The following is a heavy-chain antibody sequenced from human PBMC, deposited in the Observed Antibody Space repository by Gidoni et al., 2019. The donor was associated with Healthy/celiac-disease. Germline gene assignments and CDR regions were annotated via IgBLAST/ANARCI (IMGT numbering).Heavy chain of an antibody. V-gene: IGHV3-20*03. CDR1: AFTCADHG. J-gene: IGHJ6*02. D-gene: IGHD6-19*01. CDR2: INWNGGST. Sequence: EVQLLESGGGVVRPGGSLSLSSAASAFTCADHGPSGVRQAPGKGLEWVSGINWNGGSTGYADSVKGRFTISRDNAKNSLYLQMNSLRAEDTALYYCARVLDSSGWSPYYYYYGMDVWGQGTTVTVSS. CDR3: ARVLDSSGWSPYYYYYGMDV.